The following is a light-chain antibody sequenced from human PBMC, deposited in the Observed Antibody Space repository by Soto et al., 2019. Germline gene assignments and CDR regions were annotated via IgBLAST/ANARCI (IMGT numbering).Light chain of an antibody. V-gene: IGKV3-20*01. CDR1: QSVNSNY. CDR3: QHFGGSSYT. Sequence: VLTQSPGTLSLSPGETATLSCRASQSVNSNYLAWYQQRPGQAPRLLIYGATARATGIPDRFSGSGSGTDFTLAISRLEPEDFAVYYCQHFGGSSYTFGQGTNLEIK. CDR2: GAT. J-gene: IGKJ2*01.